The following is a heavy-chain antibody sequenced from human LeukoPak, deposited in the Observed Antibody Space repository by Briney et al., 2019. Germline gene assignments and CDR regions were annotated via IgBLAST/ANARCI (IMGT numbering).Heavy chain of an antibody. Sequence: GGSLRLSCAAFGFTFSSYAMHWVRQAPGKGLEWVAVISYDGSNKYYADSVKGRFTISRDNSKNTLYLQMNSLRAEDTAVYYCARDFYYYDSSGPFDYWGQGTLVTVSS. CDR2: ISYDGSNK. D-gene: IGHD3-22*01. V-gene: IGHV3-30-3*01. J-gene: IGHJ4*02. CDR1: GFTFSSYA. CDR3: ARDFYYYDSSGPFDY.